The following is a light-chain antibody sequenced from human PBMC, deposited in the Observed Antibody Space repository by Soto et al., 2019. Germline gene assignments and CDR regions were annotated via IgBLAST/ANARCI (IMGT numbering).Light chain of an antibody. CDR2: GAS. CDR1: QGIYDY. Sequence: DIQMTQSPSSLSASIGDTVTITCRASQGIYDYLAWFQQKPGEVPRLLIFGASAVQSGVPSRFRGGGSGTGFTPTITTLQPEDVATSDCHAYDSSPSWTFGQGTRVEI. J-gene: IGKJ1*01. CDR3: HAYDSSPSWT. V-gene: IGKV1-27*01.